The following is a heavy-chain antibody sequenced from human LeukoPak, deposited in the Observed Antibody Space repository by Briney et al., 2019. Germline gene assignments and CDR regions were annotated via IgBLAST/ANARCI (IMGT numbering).Heavy chain of an antibody. CDR1: GFTFTNAW. V-gene: IGHV3-15*01. J-gene: IGHJ4*02. D-gene: IGHD3-10*01. Sequence: GGSLRLSCAASGFTFTNAWMSWVRQAPGKGLEWVGGIKSKGDGDQTDNAAPVKGRFTMSRDDSKATLYLQMNSLKAEDTAVYYCTTDLGLTMIRGVIVYWGQGALVTVSS. CDR3: TTDLGLTMIRGVIVY. CDR2: IKSKGDGDQT.